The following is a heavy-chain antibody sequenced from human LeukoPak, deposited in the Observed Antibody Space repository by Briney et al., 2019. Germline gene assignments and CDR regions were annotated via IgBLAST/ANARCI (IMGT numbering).Heavy chain of an antibody. Sequence: SETLSLTCTVSGGSISNYYWSWIRQPPGKGLEWIGYIYYSGSTNYNPSLKSRVTISVDTSKNQFSLKLSSVTAADTAVYYCARQHCSSTSCYWFDPWGRGTLVTVSS. CDR2: IYYSGST. CDR1: GGSISNYY. CDR3: ARQHCSSTSCYWFDP. J-gene: IGHJ5*02. V-gene: IGHV4-59*08. D-gene: IGHD2-2*01.